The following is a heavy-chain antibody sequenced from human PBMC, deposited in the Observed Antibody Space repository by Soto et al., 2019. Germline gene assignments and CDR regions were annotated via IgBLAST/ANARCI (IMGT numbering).Heavy chain of an antibody. D-gene: IGHD6-19*01. Sequence: GGSLRLSCAASGFTLSDYTMNWVRQAPGKGLEWVSSISSSGDYIYYADSLKGRFTISRDSPKSSLYLQMNSLRAEDTAVYYCTRGRKGETHGSGYWGQGTLVTVSS. CDR3: TRGRKGETHGSGY. CDR1: GFTLSDYT. CDR2: ISSSGDYI. J-gene: IGHJ4*02. V-gene: IGHV3-21*01.